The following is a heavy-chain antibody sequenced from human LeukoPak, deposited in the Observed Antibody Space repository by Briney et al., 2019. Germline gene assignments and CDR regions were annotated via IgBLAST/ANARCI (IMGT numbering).Heavy chain of an antibody. D-gene: IGHD2-21*02. J-gene: IGHJ6*03. V-gene: IGHV5-51*01. CDR2: IYPGDSDT. CDR1: GYNFANYW. Sequence: GESLKISCKGSGYNFANYWIGWVRQMPGRGLEWMGIIYPGDSDTRYSPSFQGQVTISADKSISTAYLQWNSVKASDIAIYYCARRVVTTSGYFYHMDVWGKGTTVIVSS. CDR3: ARRVVTTSGYFYHMDV.